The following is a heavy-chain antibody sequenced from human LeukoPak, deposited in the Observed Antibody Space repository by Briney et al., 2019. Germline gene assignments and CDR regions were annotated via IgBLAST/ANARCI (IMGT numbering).Heavy chain of an antibody. Sequence: GGSLRLXCAASGFTVSSNYMRWVRQAPGKGLEWVSVIYSGGSTYYADSVKGRFTISRDNSKNTLYLQMNSLRAEDTAVYYCARAAPIFGVVRAFDYWGQGTLVTVSS. V-gene: IGHV3-66*02. CDR1: GFTVSSNY. D-gene: IGHD3-3*01. CDR3: ARAAPIFGVVRAFDY. CDR2: IYSGGST. J-gene: IGHJ4*02.